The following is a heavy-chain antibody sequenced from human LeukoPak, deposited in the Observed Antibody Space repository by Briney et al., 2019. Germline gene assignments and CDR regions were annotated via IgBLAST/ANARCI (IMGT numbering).Heavy chain of an antibody. J-gene: IGHJ5*02. CDR3: ARGYGSGNNWFDP. CDR1: GGSISSSSFY. V-gene: IGHV4-39*01. D-gene: IGHD3-10*01. CDR2: INYSGSP. Sequence: PSGNLSLTCTVSGGSISSSSFYWGWIRQPPGEGLEWIGSINYSGSPYYNPSLKSRVTISVDTSKNQFSLKLSSVTAADTAVYYCARGYGSGNNWFDPWGQGTLVTESS.